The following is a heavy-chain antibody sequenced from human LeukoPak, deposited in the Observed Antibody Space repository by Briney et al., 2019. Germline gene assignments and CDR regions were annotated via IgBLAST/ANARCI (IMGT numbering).Heavy chain of an antibody. Sequence: PSETLSLTCTVSVGSLTSYYWSWMRQPPGKGLEGIGLIYTRGSTNYNPSLKSRVTMSVATSQNQFYLKLSSVTAADKAVYYCARDSSGSYYDDAFDIWGQGTMVTVSS. CDR3: ARDSSGSYYDDAFDI. J-gene: IGHJ3*02. CDR2: IYTRGST. D-gene: IGHD1-26*01. CDR1: VGSLTSYY. V-gene: IGHV4-4*07.